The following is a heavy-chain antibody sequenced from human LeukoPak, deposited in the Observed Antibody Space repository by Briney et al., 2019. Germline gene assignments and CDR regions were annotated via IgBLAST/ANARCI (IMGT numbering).Heavy chain of an antibody. D-gene: IGHD3-16*01. CDR3: AKVSQPGLYPGDAFDI. CDR1: GFTFSSYA. Sequence: QPGGSLRLSCAASGFTFSSYAMNWVRQAPGKGLEWVSAVSDSGGRTYYADSAKGRFTISRDNSKNTLFLQMDGLRAEDTAIYYCAKVSQPGLYPGDAFDIWGQGTMVTVSS. J-gene: IGHJ3*02. V-gene: IGHV3-23*01. CDR2: VSDSGGRT.